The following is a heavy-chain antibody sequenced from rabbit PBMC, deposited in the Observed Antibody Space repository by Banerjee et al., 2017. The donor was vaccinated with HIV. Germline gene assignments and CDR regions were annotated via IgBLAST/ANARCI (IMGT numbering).Heavy chain of an antibody. Sequence: QEQLEESGGGLVKPEGSLTLTCKASGFDFSSYGVSWVRQAPGKGLEWIGYIDPVFGSTYYASWVNGRFTIPSHNAQNTLYLQLNSLTAADTATYFCMRSSSGYVINLWSPGTLVTVS. CDR1: GFDFSSYG. D-gene: IGHD1-1*01. V-gene: IGHV1S47*01. CDR3: MRSSSGYVINL. J-gene: IGHJ4*01. CDR2: IDPVFGST.